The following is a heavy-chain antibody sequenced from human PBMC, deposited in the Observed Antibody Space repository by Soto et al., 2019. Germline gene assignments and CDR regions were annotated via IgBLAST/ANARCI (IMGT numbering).Heavy chain of an antibody. J-gene: IGHJ4*02. CDR3: ARDPARGGGSYLGYFDY. CDR1: GGSIGGGDNY. CDR2: IYYRGST. V-gene: IGHV4-30-4*01. Sequence: QVQLQESGPRLVKPSQTLSLTSTAPGGSIGGGDNYGGWIRQTPGKGLEGIGYIYYRGSTYYNQSLKSRVTISVDTSMNQFSLTLTSVTAADTAVYYCARDPARGGGSYLGYFDYWGQGTPVTVSS. D-gene: IGHD1-26*01.